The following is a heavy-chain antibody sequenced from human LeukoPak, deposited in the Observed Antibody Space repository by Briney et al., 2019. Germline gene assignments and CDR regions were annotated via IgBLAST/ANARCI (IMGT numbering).Heavy chain of an antibody. Sequence: GESLKISCKGSGYSFTSYWIAWVRQMPGKGLEWMGIIYPLDSDARYSPSFQGQVTISADKSISTAYLQWSSLKASDTAMYYCARPRDGSGWPFDYWGQGTLVTVSS. V-gene: IGHV5-51*01. J-gene: IGHJ4*02. CDR2: IYPLDSDA. CDR1: GYSFTSYW. D-gene: IGHD6-19*01. CDR3: ARPRDGSGWPFDY.